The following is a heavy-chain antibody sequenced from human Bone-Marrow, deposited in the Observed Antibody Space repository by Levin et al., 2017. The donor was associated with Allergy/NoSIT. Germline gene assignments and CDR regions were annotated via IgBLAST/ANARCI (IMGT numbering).Heavy chain of an antibody. D-gene: IGHD4-11*01. CDR3: ARSLLTVTNYYYDGMDV. CDR1: GGSISSSSYY. CDR2: IYYSGST. Sequence: GSLRLSCIVSGGSISSSSYYWGWIRQPPRKGLEWIGSIYYSGSTYYNPSLKSRVTISVDTSKNQFSLKLSSVTAADTAVYYCARSLLTVTNYYYDGMDVWGQGTTVTVSS. V-gene: IGHV4-39*01. J-gene: IGHJ6*02.